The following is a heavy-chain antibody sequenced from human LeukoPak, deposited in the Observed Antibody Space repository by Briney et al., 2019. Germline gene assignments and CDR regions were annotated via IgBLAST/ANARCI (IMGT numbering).Heavy chain of an antibody. V-gene: IGHV1-3*01. Sequence: FQGRATITRDTSASTAYMELSSLRSEDTAVYYCARLDYGDYLGIAFDIWGQGTMVTVSS. D-gene: IGHD4-17*01. J-gene: IGHJ3*02. CDR3: ARLDYGDYLGIAFDI.